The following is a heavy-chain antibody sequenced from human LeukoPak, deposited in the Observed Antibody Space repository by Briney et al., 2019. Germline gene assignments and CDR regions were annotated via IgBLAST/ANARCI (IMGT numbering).Heavy chain of an antibody. Sequence: GGSLRLSCTASGFTFGDYAMSWVRQAPGKGLEWVSAISGSGGSTYYADSVKGRFTISRDNSKNTLYLQMNSLRAEDTAVYYCAKGNIRGYYYYYMDVWGKGTTVTVSS. CDR2: ISGSGGST. V-gene: IGHV3-23*01. CDR3: AKGNIRGYYYYYMDV. CDR1: GFTFGDYA. D-gene: IGHD2/OR15-2a*01. J-gene: IGHJ6*03.